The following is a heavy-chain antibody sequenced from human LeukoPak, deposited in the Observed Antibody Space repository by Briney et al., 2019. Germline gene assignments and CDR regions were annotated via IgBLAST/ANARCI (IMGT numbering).Heavy chain of an antibody. CDR3: ARGELELDY. V-gene: IGHV3-48*03. J-gene: IGHJ4*02. CDR2: ISSSGNSM. CDR1: GFTFSSYE. Sequence: GGSLRLSCAASGFTFSSYEMNWVRQGPGKGLEWVSYISSSGNSMYYADSVKGRFTISRDNAKNSLYLQMNSLRAEDTALYHCARGELELDYWGQGTLVTVSS. D-gene: IGHD1-1*01.